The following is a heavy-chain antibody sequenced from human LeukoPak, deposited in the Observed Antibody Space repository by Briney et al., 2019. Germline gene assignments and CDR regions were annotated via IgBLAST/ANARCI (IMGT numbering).Heavy chain of an antibody. V-gene: IGHV4-59*12. CDR1: GGSISSYY. J-gene: IGHJ6*02. CDR2: IYYSGST. Sequence: SETLSLTCTVSGGSISSYYWSWIRQPPGKGLEWIGYIYYSGSTNYNPSLKSRVTISVDTSKNQFSLKLSSVTAADTAVYYCARGPGRSGYCSSTSCYGYYYYGMDVWGQGTTVTVSS. CDR3: ARGPGRSGYCSSTSCYGYYYYGMDV. D-gene: IGHD2-2*01.